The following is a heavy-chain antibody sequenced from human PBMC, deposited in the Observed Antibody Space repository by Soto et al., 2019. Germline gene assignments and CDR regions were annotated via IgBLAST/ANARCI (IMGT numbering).Heavy chain of an antibody. D-gene: IGHD5-12*01. V-gene: IGHV3-30*18. Sequence: GGSLRLSCAASGFTFSSYGMHWVRQAPGKGLEWVAVISYDGTNKYYADSVKGRFTISRDNSKNTLYLQMNSLRAEDTAVYYCAKTRGYSGYDYVYWGQGTLVTVSS. CDR3: AKTRGYSGYDYVY. J-gene: IGHJ4*02. CDR1: GFTFSSYG. CDR2: ISYDGTNK.